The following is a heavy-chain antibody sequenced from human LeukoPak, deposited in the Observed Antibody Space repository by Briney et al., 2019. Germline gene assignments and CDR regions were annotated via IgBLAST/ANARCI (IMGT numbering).Heavy chain of an antibody. Sequence: ASVKVSCKASGYTFTGYYMHWVRQAPGQGLEWMGWINPNSGGTNYAQKFQGRVTMTRDTSISTAYMELSRLRTDDTAVYYCARDHWLGSQARFDPWGQGTLVTVSS. CDR2: INPNSGGT. CDR3: ARDHWLGSQARFDP. D-gene: IGHD6-19*01. V-gene: IGHV1-2*02. CDR1: GYTFTGYY. J-gene: IGHJ5*02.